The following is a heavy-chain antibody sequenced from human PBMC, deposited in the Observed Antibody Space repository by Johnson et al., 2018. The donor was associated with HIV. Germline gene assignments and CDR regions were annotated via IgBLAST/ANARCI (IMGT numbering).Heavy chain of an antibody. D-gene: IGHD2-15*01. Sequence: EVQVVESGGGLVQPGGSLRLSCAASGFTFSSYAMSWVRQAPGKGLEWVSAISGSGGSTYYADSVKGRFTISRDNSKNTLYLQMNSLRAEDTAVYYCARGYCSGGSCYSEYAFDIWGQGTMVTVSS. CDR3: ARGYCSGGSCYSEYAFDI. CDR1: GFTFSSYA. CDR2: ISGSGGST. J-gene: IGHJ3*02. V-gene: IGHV3-23*04.